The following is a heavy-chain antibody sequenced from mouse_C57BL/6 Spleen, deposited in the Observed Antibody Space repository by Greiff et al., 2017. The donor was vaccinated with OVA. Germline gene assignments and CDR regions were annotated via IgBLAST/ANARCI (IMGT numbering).Heavy chain of an antibody. D-gene: IGHD1-1*01. V-gene: IGHV5-12*01. J-gene: IGHJ1*03. CDR1: GFTFSDYY. Sequence: EVKLMESGGGLVQPGGSLKLSCAASGFTFSDYYMYWVRQTPEKRLEWVAYISNGGGSTYYPDTVKGRFTISRDNAKNTLYLQMSRLKSEDTAMYYCARQHYGSIYWYFDVWGTGTTVTVSS. CDR3: ARQHYGSIYWYFDV. CDR2: ISNGGGST.